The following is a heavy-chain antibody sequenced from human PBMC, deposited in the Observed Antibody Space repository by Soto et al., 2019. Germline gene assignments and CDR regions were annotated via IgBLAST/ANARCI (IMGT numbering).Heavy chain of an antibody. CDR3: ASRRGDGYFEY. CDR2: MSSDGASE. J-gene: IGHJ4*02. CDR1: GFTFSTYS. D-gene: IGHD2-21*01. V-gene: IGHV3-30-3*01. Sequence: GGSLRLSCAASGFTFSTYSMYWVRQAPGKGPEWVAFMSSDGASEHYADSVKGRFIISRDNSKNTLYLQMNSLRVEDTAVYYCASRRGDGYFEYWGQGAPVTVSS.